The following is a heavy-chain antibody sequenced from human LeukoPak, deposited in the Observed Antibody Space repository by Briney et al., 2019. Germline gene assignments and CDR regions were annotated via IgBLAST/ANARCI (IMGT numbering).Heavy chain of an antibody. Sequence: PGGSLRLSCAASGFTFSSYSMNWVRQAPGKGLEWVSSISSSSSYIYYADSVKGRFTISRDNAKNSLYLQMNSLRAEDTAVYYCARDFWSGSDYYYMDVWGKGTTVTVSS. V-gene: IGHV3-21*01. CDR1: GFTFSSYS. J-gene: IGHJ6*03. D-gene: IGHD3-3*01. CDR3: ARDFWSGSDYYYMDV. CDR2: ISSSSSYI.